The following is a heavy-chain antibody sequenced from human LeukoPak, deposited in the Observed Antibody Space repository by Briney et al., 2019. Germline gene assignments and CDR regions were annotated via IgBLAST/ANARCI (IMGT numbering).Heavy chain of an antibody. CDR3: ARIDPYYYDSSGYLHFDY. CDR1: GGSFSGYY. Sequence: SETLSLTCAVYGGSFSGYYWSWIRQPPGKGLEWIGEINHSGSTNYNPSLKSRVTISVDTSKNQFSLKLSSVTAADTAVYYCARIDPYYYDSSGYLHFDYWGQGTLVTVSS. V-gene: IGHV4-34*01. J-gene: IGHJ4*02. D-gene: IGHD3-22*01. CDR2: INHSGST.